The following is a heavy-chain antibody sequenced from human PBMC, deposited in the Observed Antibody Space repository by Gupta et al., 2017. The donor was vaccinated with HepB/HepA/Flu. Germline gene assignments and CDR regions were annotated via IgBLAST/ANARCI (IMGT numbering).Heavy chain of an antibody. J-gene: IGHJ6*02. CDR2: IYYSGST. CDR3: ARLEWFGDGVGMDV. D-gene: IGHD3-10*01. CDR1: GGPISSSY. Sequence: QVQLQESGPGLVKPSDTLSLPCTAPGGPISSSYWRWHRQPPGKGLEWIGYIYYSGSTNYNPSLKSRVTISVDTSKNQFSLKLSSVTAADTAVYYCARLEWFGDGVGMDVWGQGTTVTVAS. V-gene: IGHV4-59*08.